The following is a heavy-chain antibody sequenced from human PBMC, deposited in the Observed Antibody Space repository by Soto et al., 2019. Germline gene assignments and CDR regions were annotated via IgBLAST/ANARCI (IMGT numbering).Heavy chain of an antibody. Sequence: PSETLSLTCTVSGGSVSSGSYFWSWIRQPPGKGLEWIGYIYYSGSGSTNYNPSLKSRVTISIDTSKNQFSLKLTSVTAADTAVYYCARDLDNWGQGTQVTVS. J-gene: IGHJ4*02. V-gene: IGHV4-61*01. CDR2: IYYSGSGST. CDR1: GGSVSSGSYF. CDR3: ARDLDN.